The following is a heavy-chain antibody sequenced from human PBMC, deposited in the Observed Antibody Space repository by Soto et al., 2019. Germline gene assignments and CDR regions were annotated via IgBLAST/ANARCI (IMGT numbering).Heavy chain of an antibody. Sequence: SETLSLTCAVSGGSISSGGYSWSWIRQPPGKGLEWIGYIYHSGSTNYNPSLKSRVTISVDTSKNQFSLKLSSVTAADTAVYYCARGWKYYYDSSGYYYHYYYYGMDVWGQGTTVTVSS. CDR2: IYHSGST. J-gene: IGHJ6*02. D-gene: IGHD3-22*01. CDR1: GGSISSGGYS. CDR3: ARGWKYYYDSSGYYYHYYYYGMDV. V-gene: IGHV4-30-2*01.